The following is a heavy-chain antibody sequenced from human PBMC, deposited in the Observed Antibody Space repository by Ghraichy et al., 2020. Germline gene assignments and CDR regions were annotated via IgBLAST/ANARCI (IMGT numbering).Heavy chain of an antibody. J-gene: IGHJ4*02. CDR3: ARGGYYFDS. V-gene: IGHV3-48*03. CDR2: ISSSGSTI. Sequence: GESLNISCAASGFTFSSYEMNWVRQAPGKGLEWLSYISSSGSTIYYADSVKGRFTISRDNAKNSLYLQMNSPRAEDTAVYYCARGGYYFDSWGQGTLVTVSS. CDR1: GFTFSSYE.